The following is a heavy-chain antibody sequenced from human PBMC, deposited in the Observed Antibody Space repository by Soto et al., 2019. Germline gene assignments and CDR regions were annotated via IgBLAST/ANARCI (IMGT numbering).Heavy chain of an antibody. V-gene: IGHV3-23*01. Sequence: GGSLRLSCAASGFSFRSSDMSWVRQTPEKGLEWVSGISASDGDAYYADPVKGRFTMSRDTSENTLYLQMNSLRVEDTAMYYCARHPDYYDSSGYYLRRAYPFDIWGQGTMVTV. CDR3: ARHPDYYDSSGYYLRRAYPFDI. CDR1: GFSFRSSD. J-gene: IGHJ3*02. D-gene: IGHD3-22*01. CDR2: ISASDGDA.